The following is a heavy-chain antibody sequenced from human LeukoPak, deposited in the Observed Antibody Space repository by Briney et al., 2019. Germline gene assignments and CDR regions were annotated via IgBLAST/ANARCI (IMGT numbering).Heavy chain of an antibody. D-gene: IGHD4-11*01. CDR2: ISHSGNI. J-gene: IGHJ5*02. Sequence: SETLSLTCAVYGDSFRAYYWNWLRQPPGKGMEWIGEISHSGNINYNPSLNSRITISVYTSKNQFSLRLSSVTAADTAVYYCSRGDYGNQRSNNWFDPWGQGTLVTVSS. CDR1: GDSFRAYY. V-gene: IGHV4-34*01. CDR3: SRGDYGNQRSNNWFDP.